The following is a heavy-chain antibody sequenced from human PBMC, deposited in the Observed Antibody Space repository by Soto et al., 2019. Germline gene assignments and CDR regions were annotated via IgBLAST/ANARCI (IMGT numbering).Heavy chain of an antibody. CDR3: ASARYDY. V-gene: IGHV4-4*02. CDR2: IYHGGST. J-gene: IGHJ4*02. CDR1: GDSIITNHW. D-gene: IGHD3-16*02. Sequence: QVQLLESGPGLVKPSGTLSLTCAVSGDSIITNHWWTWVRQPPGKGLEWIGEIYHGGSTNYNPSXKXRXXISMDQSKNQFSLSLNSVTAADSAVYYCASARYDYWGQGTLVTVSS.